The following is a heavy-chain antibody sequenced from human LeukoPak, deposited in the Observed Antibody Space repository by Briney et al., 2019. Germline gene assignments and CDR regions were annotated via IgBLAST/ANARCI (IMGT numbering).Heavy chain of an antibody. V-gene: IGHV3-30-3*01. CDR1: GFTFSSYA. CDR2: ISYDGSNK. J-gene: IGHJ4*02. CDR3: ARDLSGWYHYFDY. Sequence: GRSLRLSCAASGFTFSSYAMHWVRQAPGKGLEWVAVISYDGSNKYYADSVKGRFTISRDNSKNTLYLQMNSLRAEDTAVYYCARDLSGWYHYFDYWGQGTLVTVSS. D-gene: IGHD6-19*01.